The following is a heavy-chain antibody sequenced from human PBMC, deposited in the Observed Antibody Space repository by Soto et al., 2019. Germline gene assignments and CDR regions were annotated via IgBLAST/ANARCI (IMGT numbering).Heavy chain of an antibody. D-gene: IGHD6-6*01. V-gene: IGHV5-10-1*01. J-gene: IGHJ6*04. Sequence: KGLEWMGRIDPSDSYTNYSPSFQGPVTISADKSNSTAYLQWSSLKASDTAMYYCARRGKQLTTNYYYSHGRDVWGKGTPVTAS. CDR3: ARRGKQLTTNYYYSHGRDV. CDR2: IDPSDSYT.